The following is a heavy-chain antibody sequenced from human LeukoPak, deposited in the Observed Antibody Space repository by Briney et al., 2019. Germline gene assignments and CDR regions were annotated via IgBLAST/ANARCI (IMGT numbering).Heavy chain of an antibody. V-gene: IGHV3-23*01. CDR3: AKVAEMDTILGKFDN. J-gene: IGHJ5*02. D-gene: IGHD5-24*01. CDR1: GFTFSSYA. Sequence: PGGSLRLSCAASGFTFSSYAMSWVRQAPGKGLEWVSAISGNGGRTYYADSVKDRFTISRDNSRNTLFLQMNSLRAEDTAVYYCAKVAEMDTILGKFDNWGQGTLVSVSS. CDR2: ISGNGGRT.